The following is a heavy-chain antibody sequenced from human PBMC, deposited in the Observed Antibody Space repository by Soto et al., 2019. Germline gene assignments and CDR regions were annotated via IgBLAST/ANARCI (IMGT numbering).Heavy chain of an antibody. Sequence: GGSLRLSCAASGFTFDDYAMSWVRQAPGKGLEWVSAISGSGGSTYYADSVKGRFTISRDNSKNTLYLQMNSLRAEDTAVYYCAKPRGSSWYSPNDAFDIWGQGTMVTVSS. CDR1: GFTFDDYA. CDR3: AKPRGSSWYSPNDAFDI. V-gene: IGHV3-23*01. CDR2: ISGSGGST. D-gene: IGHD6-13*01. J-gene: IGHJ3*02.